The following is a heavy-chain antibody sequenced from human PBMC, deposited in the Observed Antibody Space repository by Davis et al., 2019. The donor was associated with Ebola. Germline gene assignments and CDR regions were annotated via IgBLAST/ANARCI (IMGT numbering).Heavy chain of an antibody. CDR1: GGSFSGYY. V-gene: IGHV4-34*01. Sequence: MPSETLSLTCAVYGGSFSGYYWSWIRQHPGKGLEWLGYIYHSGSTYYNPSLKSRVTISVDTSKNQFSLKLSSVTAADTAVYYCARSWFGELFTNWFDPWGQGTLVTVSS. CDR3: ARSWFGELFTNWFDP. CDR2: IYHSGST. D-gene: IGHD3-10*01. J-gene: IGHJ5*02.